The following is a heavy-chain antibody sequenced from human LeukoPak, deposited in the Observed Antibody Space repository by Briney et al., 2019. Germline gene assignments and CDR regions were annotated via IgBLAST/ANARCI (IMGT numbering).Heavy chain of an antibody. D-gene: IGHD1-26*01. J-gene: IGHJ3*02. CDR3: ANHSGSYYWYAFDI. CDR1: GGSISSYY. Sequence: SETLSLTCTVSGGSISSYYWSWIAQPPGKGLEWIGYIYYSGSTNYNPSLKSRVTISVDTSKNQFSLKLSSVTAADTAVYYCANHSGSYYWYAFDIWGQGTMVTVSS. V-gene: IGHV4-59*01. CDR2: IYYSGST.